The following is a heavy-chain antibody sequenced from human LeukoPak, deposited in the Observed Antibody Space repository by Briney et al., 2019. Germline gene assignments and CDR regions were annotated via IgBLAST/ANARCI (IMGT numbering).Heavy chain of an antibody. CDR2: INHSGST. CDR3: ARGRGIVGATRTFCDY. V-gene: IGHV4-34*01. Sequence: SETLSLTCAVYGGSFSGYYWSWIRQPPGKGLEWIGEINHSGSTNYNPSLKSRVTISVDTSKNQFSLKLRSVTAADTAVYYCARGRGIVGATRTFCDYWGQGTLVTVSS. D-gene: IGHD1-26*01. CDR1: GGSFSGYY. J-gene: IGHJ4*02.